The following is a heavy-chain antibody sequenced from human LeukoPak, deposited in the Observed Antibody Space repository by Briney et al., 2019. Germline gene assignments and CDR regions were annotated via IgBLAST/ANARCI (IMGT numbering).Heavy chain of an antibody. D-gene: IGHD6-13*01. CDR3: ARDPVEYSSSWDNWFDP. CDR1: GFTFSSYE. V-gene: IGHV3-48*03. Sequence: AGGSLRLSCAASGFTFSSYEMNWVRQAPGKGLEWISYISGSGSTIYYADSVKGRFTISRDNSKNTLYLQMNSLRAEDTAVYYCARDPVEYSSSWDNWFDPWGQGTLVTVSS. CDR2: ISGSGSTI. J-gene: IGHJ5*02.